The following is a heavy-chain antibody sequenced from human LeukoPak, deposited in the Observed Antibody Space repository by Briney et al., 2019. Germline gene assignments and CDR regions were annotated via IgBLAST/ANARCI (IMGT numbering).Heavy chain of an antibody. Sequence: GGSLRLSCVVSGFRFDDYGMHWVRQAPGKGLEWVSGISWRGTTTGYADSVKGRFTISRDSAKNSLYLQMDSLRVEDTALYYCAKDESTGGFAPGYFYGMGVWGQGTTVTVSS. CDR2: ISWRGTTT. V-gene: IGHV3-9*01. CDR1: GFRFDDYG. J-gene: IGHJ6*02. CDR3: AKDESTGGFAPGYFYGMGV. D-gene: IGHD3-16*01.